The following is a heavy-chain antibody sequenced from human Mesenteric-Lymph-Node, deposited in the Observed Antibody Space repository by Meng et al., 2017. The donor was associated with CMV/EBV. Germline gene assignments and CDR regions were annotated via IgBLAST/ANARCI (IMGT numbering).Heavy chain of an antibody. CDR1: GYSFSNYA. CDR3: ARGYRNYDSV. D-gene: IGHD3-3*01. CDR2: MNPNRGNT. Sequence: ASVKVSCKASGYSFSNYAIMWVRQASGQGLEWMGWMNPNRGNTGYAQKFQDRVTISRNTSINTAYMELSSLRSEDTAVYYCARGYRNYDSVWGQGTTVTVSS. V-gene: IGHV1-8*03. J-gene: IGHJ6*02.